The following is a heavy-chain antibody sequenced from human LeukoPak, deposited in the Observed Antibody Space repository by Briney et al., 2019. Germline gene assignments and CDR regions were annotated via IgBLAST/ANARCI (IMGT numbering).Heavy chain of an antibody. D-gene: IGHD3-10*01. V-gene: IGHV4-39*07. CDR3: ARDLGPHYGSGTLSYAFDI. CDR2: IYYSGST. J-gene: IGHJ3*02. CDR1: GGSISSSSYY. Sequence: PSETLSLTCTVSGGSISSSSYYWGWIRQPPGKGLEWIGSIYYSGSTYYNPSLKSRVTISVDTSKNQFSLKLSSVTAADTAVYYCARDLGPHYGSGTLSYAFDIWGQGTMVTVSS.